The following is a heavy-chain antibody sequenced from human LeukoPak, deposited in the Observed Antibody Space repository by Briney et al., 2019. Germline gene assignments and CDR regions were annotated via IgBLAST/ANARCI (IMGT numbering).Heavy chain of an antibody. CDR1: GGSISSYN. D-gene: IGHD6-19*01. Sequence: SETLSLTCTVSGGSISSYNWNWIRQSPGKGLEWIGNIYYTGSTNYNPSFKGRVTISVDTSKNQFSLRLTSVPAADTAVFYCARGASGWYWLDYWGRGTLVTVSS. J-gene: IGHJ4*02. CDR3: ARGASGWYWLDY. V-gene: IGHV4-59*01. CDR2: IYYTGST.